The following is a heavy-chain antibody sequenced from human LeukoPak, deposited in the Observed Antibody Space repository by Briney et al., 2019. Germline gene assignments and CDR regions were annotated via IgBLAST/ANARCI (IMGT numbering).Heavy chain of an antibody. CDR3: ARGPFAEYFQH. CDR2: IYYSGST. V-gene: IGHV4-59*01. CDR1: GGSISGNH. J-gene: IGHJ1*01. Sequence: SETLSLTCTVSGGSISGNHWSWVRRPPGKGLEWIGYIYYSGSTNYNPSLKSRVTISVDTSKNQFSLKLSSVTAADTAVYYCARGPFAEYFQHWGQGTLVTVSS.